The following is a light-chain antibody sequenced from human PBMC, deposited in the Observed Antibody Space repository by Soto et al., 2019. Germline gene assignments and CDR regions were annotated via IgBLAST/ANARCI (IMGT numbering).Light chain of an antibody. CDR2: GAS. CDR1: QNLSRN. CDR3: QHYDSWPHT. V-gene: IGKV3-15*01. Sequence: EVVMTQSPATLSVSPGERATLSCRASQNLSRNLAWYQQQPGQAPRLLISGASTRATGIPARFSGSGSGTDFTLTTSSLQSGDFAVYYCQHYDSWPHTFGQGTKLEIK. J-gene: IGKJ2*01.